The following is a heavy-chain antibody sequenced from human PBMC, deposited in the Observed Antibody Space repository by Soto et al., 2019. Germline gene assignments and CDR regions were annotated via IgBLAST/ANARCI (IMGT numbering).Heavy chain of an antibody. D-gene: IGHD6-13*01. J-gene: IGHJ4*02. Sequence: GGSLRLSCKGSGYSFTSYWIGWVRQMPGKGLEWMGIIYPGDSDTRYSPSFQGQVTISADKSISTAYLQWSSLKASDTAMYYCARRRAAAGTWYFDYWGQGTLVTVSS. CDR1: GYSFTSYW. V-gene: IGHV5-51*01. CDR3: ARRRAAAGTWYFDY. CDR2: IYPGDSDT.